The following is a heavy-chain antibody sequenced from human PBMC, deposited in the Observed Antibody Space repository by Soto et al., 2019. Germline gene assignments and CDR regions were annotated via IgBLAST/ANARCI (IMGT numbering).Heavy chain of an antibody. V-gene: IGHV1-2*02. CDR2: INPNSGGT. CDR1: GYTFTGYY. CDR3: ARSDGAWSGYYTSRPQMYYFDY. Sequence: RASVKVSCKASGYTFTGYYMHWVRQAPGQGLEWMGWINPNSGGTNYAQKFQGRVTMTRDTSISTAYMELSRLRSDDTAVYYCARSDGAWSGYYTSRPQMYYFDYWGQGTLVTVSS. D-gene: IGHD3-3*01. J-gene: IGHJ4*02.